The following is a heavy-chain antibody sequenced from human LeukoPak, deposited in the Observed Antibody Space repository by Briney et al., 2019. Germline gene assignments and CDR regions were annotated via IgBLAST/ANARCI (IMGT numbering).Heavy chain of an antibody. D-gene: IGHD2-15*01. CDR1: GGSISSYY. Sequence: SETLSLTCTVSGGSISSYYWSWIRQPAGKGLEWIGRIYTSGSTNYNPSLKSRVTISVDKSKNQFSLKLSSVTAADTAVYYCARTPPSYYFDYWAREPWSPSPQ. J-gene: IGHJ4*02. V-gene: IGHV4-4*07. CDR2: IYTSGST. CDR3: ARTPPSYYFDY.